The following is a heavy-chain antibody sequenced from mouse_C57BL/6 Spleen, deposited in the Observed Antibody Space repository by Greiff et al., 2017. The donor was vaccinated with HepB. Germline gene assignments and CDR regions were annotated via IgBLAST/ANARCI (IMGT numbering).Heavy chain of an antibody. CDR2: ISDGGSYT. CDR1: GFTFSSYA. Sequence: EVQRVESGGGLVKPGGSLKLSCAASGFTFSSYAMSWVRQTPEKRLEWVATISDGGSYTYYPDNVKGRFTISRDNAKNNLYLQMSHLKSEDTAMYYCASGDDYVSRYFDVWGTGTTVTVSS. CDR3: ASGDDYVSRYFDV. V-gene: IGHV5-4*01. J-gene: IGHJ1*03. D-gene: IGHD2-4*01.